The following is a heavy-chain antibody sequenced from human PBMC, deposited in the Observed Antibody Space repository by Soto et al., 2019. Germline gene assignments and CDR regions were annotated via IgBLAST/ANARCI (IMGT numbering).Heavy chain of an antibody. CDR1: GYTFTNYG. CDR3: ATFLQLRPLGY. V-gene: IGHV1-18*01. D-gene: IGHD1-1*01. J-gene: IGHJ4*02. Sequence: VQLVQSGGEVKKPGASVNVSCKTSGYTFTNYGISWVRQAPGQGLEFMGWITTYNGNTNYAQKFQDRVTMTRDTSTSTAYMELRSLRSDDTAMYYCATFLQLRPLGYWGQGTLVTVPS. CDR2: ITTYNGNT.